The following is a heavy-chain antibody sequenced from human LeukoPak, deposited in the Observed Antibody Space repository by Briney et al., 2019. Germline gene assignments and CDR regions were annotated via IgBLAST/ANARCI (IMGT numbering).Heavy chain of an antibody. D-gene: IGHD3-16*01. V-gene: IGHV1-2*02. CDR3: ARPPGGSYYYYYMDV. CDR2: INPNSGGT. J-gene: IGHJ6*03. Sequence: GASVKVSCKASGYTFTGYYMHWVRQAPGQGLEWMGWINPNSGGTNYAQKFQGRVTMTRDTSIGTAYMELSRLRSDDTAVYYCARPPGGSYYYYYMDVWGKGTTVTVSS. CDR1: GYTFTGYY.